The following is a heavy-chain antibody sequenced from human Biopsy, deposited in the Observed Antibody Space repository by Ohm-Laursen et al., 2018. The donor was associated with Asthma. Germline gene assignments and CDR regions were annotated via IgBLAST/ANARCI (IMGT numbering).Heavy chain of an antibody. Sequence: SLRLSCAASGFAVSRDYMFWARQAPGKGLEWVSVIYSGGTSHTADSVRGRFTISRDYSKNTLYLQMHSLRAEDTAVYYCARGDSSNWSHCYFDYWGQGTLVTVSS. CDR2: IYSGGTS. CDR1: GFAVSRDY. CDR3: ARGDSSNWSHCYFDY. D-gene: IGHD3-22*01. V-gene: IGHV3-53*01. J-gene: IGHJ4*02.